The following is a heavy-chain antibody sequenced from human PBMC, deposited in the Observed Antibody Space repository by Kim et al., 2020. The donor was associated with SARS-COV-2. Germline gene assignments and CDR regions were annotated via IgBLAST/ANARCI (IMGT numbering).Heavy chain of an antibody. CDR2: MNPNSGNT. D-gene: IGHD2-15*01. Sequence: ASVKVSCKASGYTFTSYDINWVRQATGQGLEWMGWMNPNSGNTGYAQKFQGRVTMTSNTSISTAYMALSSLRSEDTAMYYSARGGGGRTTRPIDWVDPWGQGTLVTVSS. CDR3: ARGGGGRTTRPIDWVDP. J-gene: IGHJ5*02. CDR1: GYTFTSYD. V-gene: IGHV1-8*01.